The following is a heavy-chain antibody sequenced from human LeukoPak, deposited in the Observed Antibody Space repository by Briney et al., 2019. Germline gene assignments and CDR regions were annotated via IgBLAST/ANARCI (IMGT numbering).Heavy chain of an antibody. J-gene: IGHJ4*02. CDR1: GCNFLSNW. D-gene: IGHD3-10*01. CDR3: VKSECRGPLVCPDY. Sequence: GESLKISCKTSGCNFLSNWIGWVRQMPGQGLEYMGRIFPGDSDTRYSPSFQGQVTISADKSINTAYLQWSCMNSSDTAMYYCVKSECRGPLVCPDYWGQGTLVTVSS. V-gene: IGHV5-51*01. CDR2: IFPGDSDT.